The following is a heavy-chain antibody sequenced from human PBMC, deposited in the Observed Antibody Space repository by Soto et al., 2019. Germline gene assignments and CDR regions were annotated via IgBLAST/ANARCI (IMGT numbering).Heavy chain of an antibody. V-gene: IGHV1-18*01. D-gene: IGHD3-10*01. CDR3: ARDRGLFRGYFGNWFDP. Sequence: ASVKVSCKASGYTFASYGISWVRQAPGQGLEWMGWTSAYNGNTNYAQKLQGRVTMTTDTSTSTAYMELRSLRSDDTAVYYCARDRGLFRGYFGNWFDPWGQGTLVTVSS. CDR1: GYTFASYG. J-gene: IGHJ5*02. CDR2: TSAYNGNT.